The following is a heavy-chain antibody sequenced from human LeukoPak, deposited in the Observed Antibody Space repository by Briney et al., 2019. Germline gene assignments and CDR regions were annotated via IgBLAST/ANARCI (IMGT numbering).Heavy chain of an antibody. CDR1: GGSISSSSYY. J-gene: IGHJ6*02. D-gene: IGHD6-13*01. CDR2: IYYSGST. Sequence: SETLSLTCTVSGGSISSSSYYWSWIRQPPGKGLEWIGYIYYSGSTNYNPSLKSRVTISVDTSKNQFSLKLSSVTAADTAVYYCARGVGSSWYSYYYYGMDVWGQGTTVTVSS. V-gene: IGHV4-61*01. CDR3: ARGVGSSWYSYYYYGMDV.